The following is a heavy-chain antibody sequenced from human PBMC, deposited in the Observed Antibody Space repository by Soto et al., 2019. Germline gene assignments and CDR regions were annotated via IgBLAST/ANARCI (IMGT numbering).Heavy chain of an antibody. J-gene: IGHJ6*02. CDR2: IIDSGGYT. CDR1: GFTFSRYE. CDR3: AKETYYYYGMDV. Sequence: GGSLRLSCEASGFTFSRYEMNWVRQAPGKGLEWVSSIIDSGGYTYYADSVKGRFTISRDNSKNTLYLQMNSLRAEDTALYYCAKETYYYYGMDVWGQGTTVTVS. V-gene: IGHV3-23*01.